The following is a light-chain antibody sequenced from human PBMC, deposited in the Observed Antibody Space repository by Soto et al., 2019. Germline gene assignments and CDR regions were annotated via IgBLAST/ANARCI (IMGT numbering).Light chain of an antibody. Sequence: IVLTQSPATLSLSPGERATLSCRASQSVSSYLAWYQRKPGQAPRLLIYDASNRATGIPARFSGSGSGTDFTLTISSLEPEDFAVYYCHQRANWPRTFGQGTKVEIK. CDR2: DAS. CDR1: QSVSSY. J-gene: IGKJ1*01. CDR3: HQRANWPRT. V-gene: IGKV3-11*01.